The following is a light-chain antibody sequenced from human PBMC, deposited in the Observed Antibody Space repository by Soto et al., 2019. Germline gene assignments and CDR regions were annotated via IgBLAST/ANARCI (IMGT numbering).Light chain of an antibody. CDR2: GAS. J-gene: IGKJ5*01. Sequence: EISLTQAPCTLTLSPVEIATLSCRASQRVSSSYLAWYQQKPGQAPRLVIYGASSRATGIPDRFSGSGSGTDFTLTISRLEPEDLAVYYCQEHASIFGQGTRLEI. V-gene: IGKV3-20*01. CDR1: QRVSSSY. CDR3: QEHASI.